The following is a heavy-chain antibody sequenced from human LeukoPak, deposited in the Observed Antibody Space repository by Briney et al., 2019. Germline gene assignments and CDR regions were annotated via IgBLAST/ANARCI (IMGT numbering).Heavy chain of an antibody. D-gene: IGHD2-2*01. Sequence: PGGSLRLSCAASGFTFSNAWMSWVRQAPGKGLEWVGRIKSKTDGGTTDYAAPVKGRFTISRDDSKNTLYLQMNSLKTEDTAVYYCTTDPVKCSSTSRPFDYWGQGTLVTVSS. CDR1: GFTFSNAW. V-gene: IGHV3-15*01. J-gene: IGHJ4*02. CDR2: IKSKTDGGTT. CDR3: TTDPVKCSSTSRPFDY.